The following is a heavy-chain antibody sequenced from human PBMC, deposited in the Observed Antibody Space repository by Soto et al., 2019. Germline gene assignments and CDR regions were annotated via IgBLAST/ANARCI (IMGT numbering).Heavy chain of an antibody. Sequence: PGGSLRLSCAASGFTFSGKTMYWVRQAPGKGLEWVALIAPDASQIYYADSVKGRFTISRDNSKNTLYLQMNSLRAEDTAVYYCATSIPSYDIGDNWFDPWGQGTLVTVSS. V-gene: IGHV3-30-3*01. J-gene: IGHJ5*02. CDR2: IAPDASQI. D-gene: IGHD3-9*01. CDR3: ATSIPSYDIGDNWFDP. CDR1: GFTFSGKT.